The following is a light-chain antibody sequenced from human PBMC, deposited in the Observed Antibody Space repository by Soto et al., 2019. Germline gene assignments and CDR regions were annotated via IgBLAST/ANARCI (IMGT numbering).Light chain of an antibody. CDR3: CSYATSSTYV. Sequence: QSVLTQAASGSGSPGQSIGISCTGNSSDVGSYNLVSWYQQHPGKAPKLMIYEDTKRPSGVSDRFSGSKSGNTASLTISGLQADDEADYYCCSYATSSTYVFGTGTKVTVL. V-gene: IGLV2-23*01. J-gene: IGLJ1*01. CDR1: SSDVGSYNL. CDR2: EDT.